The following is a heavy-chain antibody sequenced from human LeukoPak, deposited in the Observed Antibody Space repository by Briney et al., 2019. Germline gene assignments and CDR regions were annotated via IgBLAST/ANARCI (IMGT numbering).Heavy chain of an antibody. CDR3: ARVRGSYWVDI. J-gene: IGHJ3*02. Sequence: GGSLRLSCTVPGFTFRSYWMSWVRQAPGKGLEWVGNIKQDGSEKYYVDSVKGRFTISRDNAKNSLYLQMNSLRAEDTAVYYCARVRGSYWVDIWGRGTLVSVSS. D-gene: IGHD1-26*01. CDR1: GFTFRSYW. V-gene: IGHV3-7*01. CDR2: IKQDGSEK.